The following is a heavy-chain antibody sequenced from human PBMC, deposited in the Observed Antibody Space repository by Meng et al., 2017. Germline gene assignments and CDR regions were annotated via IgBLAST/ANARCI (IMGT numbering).Heavy chain of an antibody. CDR1: GYTFTSYY. D-gene: IGHD3-10*01. Sequence: ASVKVSCKASGYTFTSYYMHWVRQALGQGLEWMGIINTSGGSTSYAQKFQGRVTMTRDTSSSTVYMALSSLRSEDTAVYYCARDPSMVRGVIVYYFDYWGQGTLVTVSS. V-gene: IGHV1-46*01. CDR2: INTSGGST. J-gene: IGHJ4*02. CDR3: ARDPSMVRGVIVYYFDY.